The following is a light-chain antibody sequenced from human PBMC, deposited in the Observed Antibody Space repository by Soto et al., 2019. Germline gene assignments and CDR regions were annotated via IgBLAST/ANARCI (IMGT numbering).Light chain of an antibody. CDR1: SSDVGGYNY. J-gene: IGLJ1*01. CDR3: SSYTASNARQIV. Sequence: QSALTQPASVSGSPGQSITISCTGTSSDVGGYNYVSWYQQHPGKAPKFMIYDVSNRPSGVSNRFSGSKSGNTASLTISGLQAEDEADYDCSSYTASNARQIVFGTGTKLTAL. CDR2: DVS. V-gene: IGLV2-14*01.